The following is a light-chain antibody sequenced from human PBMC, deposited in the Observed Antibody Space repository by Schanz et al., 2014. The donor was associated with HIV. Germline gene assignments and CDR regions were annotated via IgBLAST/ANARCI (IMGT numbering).Light chain of an antibody. CDR1: NIGSES. CDR2: YDG. V-gene: IGLV3-21*04. CDR3: RVWDSSRDHLVG. Sequence: SYELTQPPSVSVAPGKTARITCGGNNIGSESVHWYQQKPGQAPVVVMDYDGDRPSGIPERFSGSNSGNTATLTISRVEAGEEADYYCRVWDSSRDHLVGLGGGTKLTVL. J-gene: IGLJ2*01.